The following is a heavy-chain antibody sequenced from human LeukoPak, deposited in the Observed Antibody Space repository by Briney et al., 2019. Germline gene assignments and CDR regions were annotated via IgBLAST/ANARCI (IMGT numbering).Heavy chain of an antibody. D-gene: IGHD2-21*02. CDR1: GFTLSSYG. V-gene: IGHV3-33*01. CDR3: ARDRGGDTPFDY. J-gene: IGHJ4*02. Sequence: GGSLRLSCAASGFTLSSYGMHGVRQAPGKGLDWVAVIWYDGSNKYYADSVKGRFTISRDNSKTTRYLQMNSLRAEDTAVYYCARDRGGDTPFDYWGQGTLVTVSS. CDR2: IWYDGSNK.